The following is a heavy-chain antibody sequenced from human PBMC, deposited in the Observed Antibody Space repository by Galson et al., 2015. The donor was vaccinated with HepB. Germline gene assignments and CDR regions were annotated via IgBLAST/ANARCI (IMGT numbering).Heavy chain of an antibody. CDR3: ASLSSGYPSWAFDI. Sequence: SLRLSCAASGFTFSSYAMHWVRQAPGKGLEWVAVISYDGSNKYYADSVKGRFTISRDNSKNTLYLQMNSLRAEDTAVYYCASLSSGYPSWAFDIWGQGTMVTVSS. D-gene: IGHD3-22*01. CDR2: ISYDGSNK. CDR1: GFTFSSYA. J-gene: IGHJ3*02. V-gene: IGHV3-30*04.